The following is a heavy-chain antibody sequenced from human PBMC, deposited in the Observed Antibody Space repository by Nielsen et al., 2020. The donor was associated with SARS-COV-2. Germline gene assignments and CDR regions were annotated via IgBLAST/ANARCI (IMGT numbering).Heavy chain of an antibody. CDR1: GFTFSSYS. V-gene: IGHV3-7*03. Sequence: GESLKISCAASGFTFSSYSMNWVRQAPGKGLEWVANIKQDGSEKYYVDSVKGRFTISRDNAKNSLYLQMNSLRAEDTAVYYCARGTTYYDYVWGSYRPTPLPDFDYWGQGTLVTVSS. CDR3: ARGTTYYDYVWGSYRPTPLPDFDY. D-gene: IGHD3-16*02. J-gene: IGHJ4*02. CDR2: IKQDGSEK.